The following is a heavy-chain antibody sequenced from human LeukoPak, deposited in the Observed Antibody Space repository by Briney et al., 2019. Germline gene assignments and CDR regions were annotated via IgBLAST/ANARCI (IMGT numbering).Heavy chain of an antibody. CDR1: VGSITSRNYY. Sequence: PSETLSLTSTAPVGSITSRNYYGDWFRHPQGKGREWIGKIYYSGSTYYSPSLQSRVTIYVDTSENQFFLKVNSVTAADTAVYYCGRETRGHNFLENWGQGILVTVSS. V-gene: IGHV4-39*02. D-gene: IGHD5-18*01. CDR2: IYYSGST. J-gene: IGHJ4*02. CDR3: GRETRGHNFLEN.